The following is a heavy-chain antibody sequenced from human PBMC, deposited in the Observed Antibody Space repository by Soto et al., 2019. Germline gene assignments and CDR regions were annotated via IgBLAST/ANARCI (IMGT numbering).Heavy chain of an antibody. CDR3: ASGPGGPDGPGVC. J-gene: IGHJ4*02. D-gene: IGHD2-8*01. CDR1: GYTFTSYA. Sequence: QVPLVQSGAEVKKPGASVKVSCKASGYTFTSYATHWVRQAPGQRLEWMGWINAGNGNTTYSQKFQGRVTITRDTSARTADGDLSTLSSDDTAVHSCASGPGGPDGPGVCGGQRALVTVSS. CDR2: INAGNGNT. V-gene: IGHV1-3*01.